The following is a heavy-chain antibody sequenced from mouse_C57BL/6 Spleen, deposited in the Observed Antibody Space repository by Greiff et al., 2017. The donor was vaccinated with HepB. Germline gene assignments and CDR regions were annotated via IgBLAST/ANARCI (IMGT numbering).Heavy chain of an antibody. Sequence: EVKLVESGEGLVKPGGSLKLSCAASGFTFSSYAMSWVRQTSEKRLEWVAYISSGGDYIYYADTVKGRFTISRDNARNTLYLQMSSLKSEDTAMYYCTRDEGGNYVGAMDYWGQGTSVTVSS. V-gene: IGHV5-9-1*02. J-gene: IGHJ4*01. D-gene: IGHD2-1*01. CDR2: ISSGGDYI. CDR1: GFTFSSYA. CDR3: TRDEGGNYVGAMDY.